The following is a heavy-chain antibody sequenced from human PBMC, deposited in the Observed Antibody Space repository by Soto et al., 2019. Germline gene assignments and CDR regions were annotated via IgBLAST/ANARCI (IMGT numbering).Heavy chain of an antibody. Sequence: QVQLVESGGGVVQPGKSLTLSCAASGFTFSTYGIHWVRQTPGRGLAWVAVVWHDGSKEFYADSVRGRFTVSRDNSNNMVHLQMDSLRAEDTAVYYCVRDDWNYAKGAFDIWGQGTVVTVSS. D-gene: IGHD1-7*01. CDR1: GFTFSTYG. CDR3: VRDDWNYAKGAFDI. J-gene: IGHJ3*02. V-gene: IGHV3-33*01. CDR2: VWHDGSKE.